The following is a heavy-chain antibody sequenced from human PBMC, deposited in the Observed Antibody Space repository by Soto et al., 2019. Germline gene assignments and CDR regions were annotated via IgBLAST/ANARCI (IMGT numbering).Heavy chain of an antibody. J-gene: IGHJ5*02. V-gene: IGHV4-30-2*02. Sequence: QLQLQESGSGLVKPSQTLSLTCAVSGGSISSGGYSWSWIRQPPGKGLEWIGYIYHSGSTYYNPSLQSRVSISVGRCMNQFSLKLSSVTAADTAVYYCARIGGGSHGFDPWGHGTLVTVSS. CDR3: ARIGGGSHGFDP. D-gene: IGHD3-16*01. CDR1: GGSISSGGYS. CDR2: IYHSGST.